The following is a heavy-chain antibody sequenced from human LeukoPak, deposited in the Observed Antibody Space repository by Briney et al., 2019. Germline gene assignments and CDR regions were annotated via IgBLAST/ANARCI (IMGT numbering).Heavy chain of an antibody. D-gene: IGHD6-13*01. CDR1: GYTFTGYY. Sequence: ASVKVSCKASGYTFTGYYMHWVRQAPGQGLEWMGWINPNSGGTNYAQKFQGRVTMTRDTSISTAYMELSRLRSDDTAVYYCARVREQQLVMGAFDIWGQGTMVTVSS. J-gene: IGHJ3*02. CDR2: INPNSGGT. V-gene: IGHV1-2*02. CDR3: ARVREQQLVMGAFDI.